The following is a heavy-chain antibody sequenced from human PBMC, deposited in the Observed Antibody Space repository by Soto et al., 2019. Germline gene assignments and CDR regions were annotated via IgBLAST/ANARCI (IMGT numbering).Heavy chain of an antibody. Sequence: SEPLSLTWAVYGGSFSGYYWSWIRQPPGKGLEWIGEINHSGSTNYNPSLKSRVTISVDTSKNQFSLKLSSVTAADTAVYYCASIRGQYYYGMDVWGQGTTVTAP. CDR2: INHSGST. CDR1: GGSFSGYY. V-gene: IGHV4-34*01. J-gene: IGHJ6*02. CDR3: ASIRGQYYYGMDV. D-gene: IGHD3-10*01.